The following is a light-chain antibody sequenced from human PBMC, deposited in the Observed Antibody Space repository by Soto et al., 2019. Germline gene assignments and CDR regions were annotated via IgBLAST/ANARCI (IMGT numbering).Light chain of an antibody. CDR3: QHYNNWPPYT. CDR2: DAS. Sequence: EIVLTQSPATLSLSPGERATLSCRASQSVSSQLAWYQQKPGQAPRLLIYDASNRATGIPARLSGSGSGTEFTLTISSLQSEDFAVYYCQHYNNWPPYTFGQGTRLEIK. CDR1: QSVSSQ. V-gene: IGKV3D-15*01. J-gene: IGKJ5*01.